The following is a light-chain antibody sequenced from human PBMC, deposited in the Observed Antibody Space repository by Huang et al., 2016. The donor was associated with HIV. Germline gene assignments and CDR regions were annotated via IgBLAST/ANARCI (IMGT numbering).Light chain of an antibody. CDR3: QQRSNWPLT. CDR2: DAS. V-gene: IGKV3-11*01. J-gene: IGKJ4*01. CDR1: QSVSTS. Sequence: EIVLTQSPATLSLSPGERATLSCRASQSVSTSVAWFQQKRGQAPRLLIYDASNRATGSPVRFSGSGSGTDFTLTISSLEPEECAVYYCQQRSNWPLTFGGGTKVEIK.